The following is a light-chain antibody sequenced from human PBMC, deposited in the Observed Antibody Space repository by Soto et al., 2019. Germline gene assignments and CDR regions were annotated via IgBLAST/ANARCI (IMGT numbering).Light chain of an antibody. J-gene: IGKJ3*01. V-gene: IGKV1-27*01. CDR3: RKYTSAPFT. CDR1: QDISNS. Sequence: DIQMTQSPSSLSSSVGDRVTFTCRATQDISNSLAWYQQKPGKVPELLIHAASALHAGVPSRFSGSGSGTDFTLTMSSLQPEDVATYSCRKYTSAPFTFGPGTKVDLK. CDR2: AAS.